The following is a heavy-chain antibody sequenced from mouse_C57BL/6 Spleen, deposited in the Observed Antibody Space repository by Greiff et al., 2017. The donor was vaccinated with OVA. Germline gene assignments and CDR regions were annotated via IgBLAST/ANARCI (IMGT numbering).Heavy chain of an antibody. CDR3: ARAGSNYAMDY. Sequence: EVKLMESGPGLVKPSQSLSLTCSVTGYSITSGYYWNWIRQFPGNKLEWMGYISYDGSNNYNPSLKNRISITRDTSKNQFFLKLNSVTTEDTATDYCARAGSNYAMDYWGQGTSVTVSS. D-gene: IGHD5-1*01. CDR1: GYSITSGYY. J-gene: IGHJ4*01. V-gene: IGHV3-6*01. CDR2: ISYDGSN.